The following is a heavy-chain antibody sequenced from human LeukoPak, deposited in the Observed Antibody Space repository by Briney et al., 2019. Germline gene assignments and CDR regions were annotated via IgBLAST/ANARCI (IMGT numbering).Heavy chain of an antibody. Sequence: PGGSLRLSCAASGFTFTNYWMHWVRQAPGKGLVWVSRALSDGSRITYADSVKGRFTISRDNAKKTLYLEMDSLRAEDTAVYYCARVAVGGTRDFDIWGQGTTVTVSS. CDR1: GFTFTNYW. J-gene: IGHJ3*02. D-gene: IGHD6-19*01. V-gene: IGHV3-74*01. CDR3: ARVAVGGTRDFDI. CDR2: ALSDGSRI.